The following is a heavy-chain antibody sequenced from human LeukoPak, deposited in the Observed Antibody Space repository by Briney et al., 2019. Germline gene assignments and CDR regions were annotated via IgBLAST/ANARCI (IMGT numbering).Heavy chain of an antibody. D-gene: IGHD6-19*01. Sequence: SETLSLTCTVSGVSTTNGIYYWAWIRQSPGKGLEWIGSVHNVGSTYYNLSLRSRVTMSIDTSKTQFSLRLNSVTAADTAVYYCARHAEYNSGWHFYLDHWGQGILVTVSS. V-gene: IGHV4-39*01. CDR2: VHNVGST. J-gene: IGHJ4*02. CDR1: GVSTTNGIYY. CDR3: ARHAEYNSGWHFYLDH.